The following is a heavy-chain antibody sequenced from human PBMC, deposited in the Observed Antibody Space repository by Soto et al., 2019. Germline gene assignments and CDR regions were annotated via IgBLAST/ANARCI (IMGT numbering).Heavy chain of an antibody. CDR1: GFTLSSYA. Sequence: QEQLVESGVGAVQPGRSLRLSCAASGFTLSSYAMHWVRQAPGKGLEWLALISYDGNNQYYADSVKGRFTISRDNSKNTLYLQMNSLRADDTAVYYCAKEPWMGGSFLYGMDVWGQGTTVTVTS. D-gene: IGHD2-15*01. J-gene: IGHJ6*02. CDR3: AKEPWMGGSFLYGMDV. CDR2: ISYDGNNQ. V-gene: IGHV3-30*18.